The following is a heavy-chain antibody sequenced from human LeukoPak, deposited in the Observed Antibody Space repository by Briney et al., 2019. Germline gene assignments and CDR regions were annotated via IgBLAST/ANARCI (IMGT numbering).Heavy chain of an antibody. J-gene: IGHJ1*01. CDR1: GYNFITYW. D-gene: IGHD2-2*01. Sequence: GESLKISCEASGYNFITYWIGWVRQMPGKGLEWMGIIYPADSQTRYSPSFQGQVTISADKSISTAYLQWSSLKASDTAIYYCARPECSSTRCYLYFQHWGQGTLVTVSS. CDR2: IYPADSQT. V-gene: IGHV5-51*01. CDR3: ARPECSSTRCYLYFQH.